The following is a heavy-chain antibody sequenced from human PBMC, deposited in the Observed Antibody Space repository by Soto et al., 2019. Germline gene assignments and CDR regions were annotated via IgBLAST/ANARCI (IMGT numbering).Heavy chain of an antibody. Sequence: GGSLRLSCAASGFTFSDYYMSWIRQAPGKGLEWVSYISSSGITIYYADSVKGRFTISRDNAKNSLYLQMNSLRAEDTAVYYCARDPYYDILTGYYNVMGLDYWGQGTLVTVSS. D-gene: IGHD3-9*01. CDR3: ARDPYYDILTGYYNVMGLDY. CDR1: GFTFSDYY. CDR2: ISSSGITI. V-gene: IGHV3-11*01. J-gene: IGHJ4*02.